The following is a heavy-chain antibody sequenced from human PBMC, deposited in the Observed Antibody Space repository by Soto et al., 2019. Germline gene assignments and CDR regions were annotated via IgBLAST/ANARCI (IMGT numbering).Heavy chain of an antibody. J-gene: IGHJ4*02. CDR1: GFTFSSYA. Sequence: EVQLLESGGGLVQPGGSLRLSCAASGFTFSSYAMSWVRQAPGKGLEWVSAISGSGGSTYYADSVKGRFTISRDNSKNTLYLQMSRLRAEETALYYCAKSSWGSYGYFWGQGTLVTVSS. CDR2: ISGSGGST. CDR3: AKSSWGSYGYF. V-gene: IGHV3-23*01. D-gene: IGHD5-18*01.